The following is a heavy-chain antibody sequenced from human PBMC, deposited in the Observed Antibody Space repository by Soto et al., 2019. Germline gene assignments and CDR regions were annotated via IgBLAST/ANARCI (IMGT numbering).Heavy chain of an antibody. CDR3: ARDAQSWFDP. V-gene: IGHV4-59*12. J-gene: IGHJ5*02. CDR1: GGSISSAF. Sequence: SETLSLTCTVSGGSISSAFWSWIRQAPGKRLEWIGFIYYSGSTNYNPSLKSRATISVDKSKNQFSLKLSSVTAADTAVYYCARDAQSWFDPWGQGTLVTSPQ. CDR2: IYYSGST.